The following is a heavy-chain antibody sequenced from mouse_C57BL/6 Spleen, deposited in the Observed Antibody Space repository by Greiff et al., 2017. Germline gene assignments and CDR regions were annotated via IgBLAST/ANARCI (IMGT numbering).Heavy chain of an antibody. CDR1: GFTFSDYY. J-gene: IGHJ2*01. Sequence: EVKLVESEGGLVQPGSSMKLSCTASGFTFSDYYMAWVRQVPEKGLEWVANINYDGSSTYYLDSLKSRFIISRDNAKNTLYLQMSSLKSEDTATYYCAREGVSPYFDYWGQGTTLTVSS. CDR3: AREGVSPYFDY. V-gene: IGHV5-16*01. CDR2: INYDGSST. D-gene: IGHD6-2*01.